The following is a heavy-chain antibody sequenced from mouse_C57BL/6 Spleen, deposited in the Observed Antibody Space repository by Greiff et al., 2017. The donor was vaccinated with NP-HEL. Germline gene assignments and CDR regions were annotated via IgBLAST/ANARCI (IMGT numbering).Heavy chain of an antibody. Sequence: VQLQQPGAELVKPGASVKMSCKASGYTFTSYWITWVKQRPGQGLEWIGDIYPGSGSTNYNEKFKSKATLTVDTSSSTAYMQLSSLTSEDSAVYYCARVDSSGDVWFAYWGQGTLVTVSA. V-gene: IGHV1-55*01. D-gene: IGHD3-2*02. CDR2: IYPGSGST. CDR3: ARVDSSGDVWFAY. CDR1: GYTFTSYW. J-gene: IGHJ3*01.